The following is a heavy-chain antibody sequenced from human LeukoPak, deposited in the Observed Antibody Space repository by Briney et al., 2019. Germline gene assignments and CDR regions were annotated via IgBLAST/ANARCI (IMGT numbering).Heavy chain of an antibody. Sequence: PGGSLRLSCAASGFTFSSYAMSWVRQAPGKGLEWVSAVSGSGGSTFYADSVKGRSTISRDNSKSTLYLQMNSLRAEDTAVYFCAKALTTVITFDYFDYWGQGTLVTVSS. D-gene: IGHD4-11*01. CDR1: GFTFSSYA. J-gene: IGHJ4*02. V-gene: IGHV3-23*01. CDR3: AKALTTVITFDYFDY. CDR2: VSGSGGST.